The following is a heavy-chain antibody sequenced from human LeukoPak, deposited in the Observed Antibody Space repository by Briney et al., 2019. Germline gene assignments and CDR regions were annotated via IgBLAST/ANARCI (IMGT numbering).Heavy chain of an antibody. D-gene: IGHD4-23*01. CDR1: FDSPSSQY. Sequence: SESVSLTCPFSFDSPSSQYWSWIRQPPGKGLEWIGYIFYSGTTNYNPSRRSRVTLSIETSKKEFSLTLTSVTAADTAVYYCARGGYGGNFYWYFDLWGRGTLVTVSS. J-gene: IGHJ2*01. V-gene: IGHV4-59*11. CDR2: IFYSGTT. CDR3: ARGGYGGNFYWYFDL.